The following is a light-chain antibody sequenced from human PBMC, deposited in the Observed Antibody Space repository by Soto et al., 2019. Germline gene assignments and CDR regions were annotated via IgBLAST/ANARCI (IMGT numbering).Light chain of an antibody. V-gene: IGKV1-33*01. CDR3: QQYNVVPPT. CDR2: DAS. Sequence: DIQMTQSPSSLSASVGDRVTITCRASQDISIYLNWFQQKPGKAPKLLIYDASNLEKGVPSRFTGSGSGTYFTLTLNSLQPDEIATYYCQQYNVVPPTFGQGTRLEI. J-gene: IGKJ2*01. CDR1: QDISIY.